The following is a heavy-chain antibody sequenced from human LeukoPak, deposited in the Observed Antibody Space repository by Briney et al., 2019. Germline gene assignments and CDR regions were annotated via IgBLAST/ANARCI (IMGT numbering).Heavy chain of an antibody. J-gene: IGHJ5*02. CDR3: ARHLRVDWSRPLFDP. D-gene: IGHD3-9*01. CDR1: GYTFTSYG. Sequence: GASVKVSCKASGYTFTSYGISWVRQAPGQGLEWMGWINPNSGGTNYAQKFQGRVTMTRDTSISTAYMELSRLRSDDTAVYYCARHLRVDWSRPLFDPWGQGTLVTVSS. V-gene: IGHV1-2*02. CDR2: INPNSGGT.